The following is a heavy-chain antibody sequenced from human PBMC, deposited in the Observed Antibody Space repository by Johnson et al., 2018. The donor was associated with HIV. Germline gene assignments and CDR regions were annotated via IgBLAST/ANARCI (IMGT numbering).Heavy chain of an antibody. D-gene: IGHD1-26*01. CDR1: GFTVSSNY. J-gene: IGHJ3*02. V-gene: IGHV3-53*01. CDR3: ARDGPRGSFGAFDT. Sequence: VQLVESGGGLIQPGGSLRLSCAASGFTVSSNYMSWVRQAPGKGLEWVSVIYSGGSTYYADSVKGRFTISRDNSKNTLFLQMNSLRAEDTALYYCARDGPRGSFGAFDTLGQGTMVTFSS. CDR2: IYSGGST.